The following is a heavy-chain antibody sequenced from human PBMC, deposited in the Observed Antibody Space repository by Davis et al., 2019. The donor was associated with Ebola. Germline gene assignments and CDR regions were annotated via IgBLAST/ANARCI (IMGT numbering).Heavy chain of an antibody. CDR1: GYTFTSYD. J-gene: IGHJ4*02. Sequence: ASVKVSCKASGYTFTSYDINWVRQAPGQGLEWMGWLNPNSGNTGYAQKFQGRVTMTTDTSTSTAYMELRSLRSDDTAVYYCARDLGNWIPGYWGQGTLVTVSS. CDR3: ARDLGNWIPGY. D-gene: IGHD1-20*01. V-gene: IGHV1-8*01. CDR2: LNPNSGNT.